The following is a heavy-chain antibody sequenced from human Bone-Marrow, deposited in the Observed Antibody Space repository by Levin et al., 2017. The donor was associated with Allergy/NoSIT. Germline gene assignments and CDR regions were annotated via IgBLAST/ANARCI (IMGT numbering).Heavy chain of an antibody. CDR1: GYKFASYG. Sequence: ASVKVSCKASGYKFASYGITWVRQAPGQGLEWMGWISAWNGNTKYAEKFQDRVTMTKDTLTSTVYLDIWSLRYDDTAMYYCARGLFDDCSDGGCYLLAYWGQGTQVSVSS. V-gene: IGHV1-18*01. D-gene: IGHD2-15*01. CDR2: ISAWNGNT. CDR3: ARGLFDDCSDGGCYLLAY. J-gene: IGHJ4*02.